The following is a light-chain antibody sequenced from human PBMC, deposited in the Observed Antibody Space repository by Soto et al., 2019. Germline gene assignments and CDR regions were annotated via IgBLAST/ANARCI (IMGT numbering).Light chain of an antibody. CDR2: GAS. J-gene: IGKJ1*01. CDR3: HQYFAYPLT. CDR1: QSVGIW. Sequence: DIQLTQSPPTLSASVGDRVTITCRASQSVGIWLAWYQHKPGKAPKVFVYGASSLETGVPSRFGGSGSATEFTLVINGLQADDSATYYCHQYFAYPLTFGQGTKVEVK. V-gene: IGKV1-5*01.